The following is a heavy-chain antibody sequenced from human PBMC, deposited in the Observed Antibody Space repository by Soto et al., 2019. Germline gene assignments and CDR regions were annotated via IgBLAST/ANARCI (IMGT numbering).Heavy chain of an antibody. CDR1: GGTFSSYA. D-gene: IGHD3-3*01. V-gene: IGHV1-69*06. J-gene: IGHJ6*04. CDR2: IIPIFGTA. Sequence: SVKVSCKASGGTFSSYAISWVRQAPGQGLEWMGGIIPIFGTANYAQKFQGRVTITADKSTSTAYMELSSLRSEDTAVYYCARGGLYDFWSGYSPGAYYYYGMDVWGKGPTVTVSS. CDR3: ARGGLYDFWSGYSPGAYYYYGMDV.